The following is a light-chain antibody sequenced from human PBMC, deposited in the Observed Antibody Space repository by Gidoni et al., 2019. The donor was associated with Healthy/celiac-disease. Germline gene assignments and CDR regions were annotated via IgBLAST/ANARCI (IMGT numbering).Light chain of an antibody. V-gene: IGLV1-51*01. CDR1: SSNIGNNY. Sequence: SVLTQPPSVSAPPGQKVTISCSGSSSNIGNNYVSWYQQLPGTAPKLLIYDNNKRPSGIPDRFSGSKSGTSATLGITGLQTGDEADYYCGTWDSSLSAVVFGGGTKLTVL. J-gene: IGLJ2*01. CDR3: GTWDSSLSAVV. CDR2: DNN.